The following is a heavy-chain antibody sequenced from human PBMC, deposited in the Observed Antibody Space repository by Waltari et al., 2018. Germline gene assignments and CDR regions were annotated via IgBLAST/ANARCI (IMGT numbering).Heavy chain of an antibody. Sequence: QVQLQESGPGLVKPSGTLSLTCAVSGGSISSSNWWSWVRQPPGKGLEWIGEIYHSGSTNYNPSLNSRVTISVDKSKNQLSRKLSSVTAADTAVYYCARDHSSTMVRGVINGSWYFDLWGRGTLVTVSS. CDR2: IYHSGST. CDR1: GGSISSSNW. CDR3: ARDHSSTMVRGVINGSWYFDL. J-gene: IGHJ2*01. V-gene: IGHV4-4*02. D-gene: IGHD3-10*01.